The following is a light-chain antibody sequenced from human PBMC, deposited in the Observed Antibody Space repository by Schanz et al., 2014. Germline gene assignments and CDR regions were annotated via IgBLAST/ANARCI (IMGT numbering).Light chain of an antibody. CDR3: QQYNNWPPLT. J-gene: IGKJ4*01. Sequence: DIQMTQSPSSVSASVGDTVTITCRASQDINKWLAWYQQKPGQAPKLLIYAASTLQSGVPSRFTGRGSGTDFTLTISSLQPEDFAVYYCQQYNNWPPLTFGGGTKVEIK. CDR1: QDINKW. CDR2: AAS. V-gene: IGKV1-12*01.